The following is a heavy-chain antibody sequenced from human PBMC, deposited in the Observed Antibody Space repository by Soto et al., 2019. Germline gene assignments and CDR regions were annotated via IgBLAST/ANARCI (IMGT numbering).Heavy chain of an antibody. CDR1: GGSFSGYY. J-gene: IGHJ4*02. Sequence: QVQLQQWGAGLLKPSETLSLTCAVYGGSFSGYYWSWIRQPPGKGLEWIGEINHCGSTNYNPSLKSRVTISVDTSKNQFSRKLSSVTAADTAVYYCARGHRWRVAAAGTAYWGQGTLVTVSS. D-gene: IGHD6-13*01. CDR3: ARGHRWRVAAAGTAY. V-gene: IGHV4-34*01. CDR2: INHCGST.